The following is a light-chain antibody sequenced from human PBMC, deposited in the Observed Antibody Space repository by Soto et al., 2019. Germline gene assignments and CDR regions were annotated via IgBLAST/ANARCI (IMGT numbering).Light chain of an antibody. J-gene: IGKJ2*01. CDR2: DAS. V-gene: IGKV3-20*01. Sequence: EIVLTQSPGTLSLSPGERATLSCRASQSVSTNYLAWYQQKPGQAPRLLIYDASSRATGIPDRFSGSGSGTAFTLTISRLESEDFAVYYCQQYDDSARYIFGQGTNLEIK. CDR1: QSVSTNY. CDR3: QQYDDSARYI.